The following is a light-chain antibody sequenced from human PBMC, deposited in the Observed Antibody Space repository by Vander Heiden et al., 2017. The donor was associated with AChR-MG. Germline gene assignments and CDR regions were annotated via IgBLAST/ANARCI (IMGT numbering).Light chain of an antibody. V-gene: IGKV4-1*01. CDR1: QSVLYSSNNKNY. CDR2: WAS. CDR3: QQYDTTPGYT. Sequence: DIVMTQSPDSLAVSLGERATINCKSSQSVLYSSNNKNYLAWYQQKPGQPPKLLIYWASTRESGVPDRFSGSGSGTDFTLTISSLQAEDVAVYYCQQYDTTPGYTFGQGTKLEI. J-gene: IGKJ2*01.